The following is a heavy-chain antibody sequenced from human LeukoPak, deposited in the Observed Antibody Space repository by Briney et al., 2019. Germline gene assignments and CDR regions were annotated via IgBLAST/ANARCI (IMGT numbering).Heavy chain of an antibody. V-gene: IGHV4-31*03. J-gene: IGHJ4*02. D-gene: IGHD3-10*01. Sequence: SETLSLTCTVSGGSISSGGHYWSWIRQHPGKGLEWIGYIYYSGSTFYNPSLSSRVTISVDTSKNQFSLKLSSVTAADTAVYYCARDRNGSGSFSWFDYWGQGTLVTVSS. CDR1: GGSISSGGHY. CDR3: ARDRNGSGSFSWFDY. CDR2: IYYSGST.